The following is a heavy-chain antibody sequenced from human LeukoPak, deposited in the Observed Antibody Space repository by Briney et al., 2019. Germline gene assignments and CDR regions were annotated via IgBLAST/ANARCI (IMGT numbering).Heavy chain of an antibody. D-gene: IGHD3-22*01. CDR1: GGSISSGGYY. CDR3: ARDLGSYDSSGWFDY. CDR2: IYYSGST. Sequence: SQTLSLTCTVSGGSISSGGYYWSWIRQHPGKGLEWIGYIYYSGSTYYNPSLKSRVTISVDTSKNQFSLKLSSVTAADTAVYYCARDLGSYDSSGWFDYWGQGTLVTVSS. J-gene: IGHJ4*02. V-gene: IGHV4-31*03.